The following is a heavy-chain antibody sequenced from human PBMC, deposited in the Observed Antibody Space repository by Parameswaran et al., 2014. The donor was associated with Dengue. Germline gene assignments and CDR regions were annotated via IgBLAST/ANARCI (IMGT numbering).Heavy chain of an antibody. CDR2: ISYDGSNK. CDR3: ARGTGYSSSWGDY. J-gene: IGHJ4*02. D-gene: IGHD6-13*01. V-gene: IGHV3-30-3*01. Sequence: VRQAPGKGLEWVAVISYDGSNKYYADSVKGRFTISRDNSKNTLYLQMNSLRAEDTAVYYCARGTGYSSSWGDYWGQGNPGSPSPQ.